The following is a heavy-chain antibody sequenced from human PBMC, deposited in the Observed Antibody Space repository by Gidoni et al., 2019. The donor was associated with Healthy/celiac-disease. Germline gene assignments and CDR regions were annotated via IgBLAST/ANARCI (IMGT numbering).Heavy chain of an antibody. CDR3: ARAIAAAGTGVYYFDY. CDR2: IIPIFGTA. Sequence: QVQLVQSGAEVKKPGSSVKVSCKACGGTFSSYAISGVRQAPGQGLEWMGGIIPIFGTANYAQKFQGRVTITADESTSTAYMELSSLRSEDTAVYYCARAIAAAGTGVYYFDYWGQGTLVTVSS. CDR1: GGTFSSYA. J-gene: IGHJ4*02. V-gene: IGHV1-69*01. D-gene: IGHD6-13*01.